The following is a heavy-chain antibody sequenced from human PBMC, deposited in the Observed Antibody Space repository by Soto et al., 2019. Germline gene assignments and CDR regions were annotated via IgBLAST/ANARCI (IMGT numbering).Heavy chain of an antibody. CDR3: VRDGTKTLRDWFDP. V-gene: IGHV4-4*07. CDR2: IYATGTS. Sequence: SVTLCLTCTVSGASISGFYWSWIRKSAGKGLEWIGRIYATGTSDYIPSLKSRVMMSVDTSKKQSSLKLRSVTAADTAVYYCVRDGTKTLRDWFDPWGQGISVTVSS. D-gene: IGHD1-1*01. J-gene: IGHJ5*02. CDR1: GASISGFY.